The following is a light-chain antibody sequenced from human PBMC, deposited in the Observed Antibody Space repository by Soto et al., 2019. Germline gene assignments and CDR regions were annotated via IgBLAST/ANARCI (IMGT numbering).Light chain of an antibody. J-gene: IGKJ2*01. CDR2: HSS. CDR3: QQYDSFPRT. Sequence: DILMTQSPPSLSPSVGDRVTITCQASQDISKYLNWYQQKPGKAPKLLIYHSSNLETGVPSRFSGSGSGTHFTFTISSLQPEDIATYFCQQYDSFPRTFGQGTKVDIK. CDR1: QDISKY. V-gene: IGKV1-33*01.